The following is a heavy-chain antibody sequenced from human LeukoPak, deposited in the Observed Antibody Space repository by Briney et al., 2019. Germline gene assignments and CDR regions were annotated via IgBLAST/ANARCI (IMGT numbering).Heavy chain of an antibody. CDR1: GFTFSSYS. CDR3: ARAAYSSTWYSRYFDL. CDR2: ISTSSSYI. Sequence: KSGGSLRLSCAASGFTFSSYSMNWVRQAPGKGLEWVSSISTSSSYIYYADSVKGRFTISRDNAKNSLSLQMNSLRAGDTAVYYCARAAYSSTWYSRYFDLWGRGTLVTVSS. V-gene: IGHV3-21*01. D-gene: IGHD6-13*01. J-gene: IGHJ2*01.